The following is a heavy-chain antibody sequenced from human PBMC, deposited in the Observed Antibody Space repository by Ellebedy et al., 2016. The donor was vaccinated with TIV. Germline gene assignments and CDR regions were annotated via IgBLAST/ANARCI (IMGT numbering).Heavy chain of an antibody. CDR2: MNPNSGHA. D-gene: IGHD3-22*01. Sequence: AASVKVSCKASEYTFSTYDINWVRQATGQGLEWMGWMNPNSGHAGCPQTFQGRITMTRDTSTSTAYMELSSVTAADTAVYYCARHASYYDSSGYSGYYFDYWGQGTLVTVSS. J-gene: IGHJ4*02. V-gene: IGHV1-8*01. CDR1: EYTFSTYD. CDR3: ARHASYYDSSGYSGYYFDY.